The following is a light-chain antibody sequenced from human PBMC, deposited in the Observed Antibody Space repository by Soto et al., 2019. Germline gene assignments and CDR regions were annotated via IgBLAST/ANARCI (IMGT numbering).Light chain of an antibody. J-gene: IGLJ1*01. CDR3: KSYEDSNHV. Sequence: NFMLTQPHSVSESPGKTVTISCTRSSGSIASYYVQWYQQRPASAPSTVIYEDTQRPSGVTDRFSGSIDSSSNSASLTISGLMTEDEAYYLCKSYEDSNHVFGTGTKLTVL. V-gene: IGLV6-57*04. CDR2: EDT. CDR1: SGSIASYY.